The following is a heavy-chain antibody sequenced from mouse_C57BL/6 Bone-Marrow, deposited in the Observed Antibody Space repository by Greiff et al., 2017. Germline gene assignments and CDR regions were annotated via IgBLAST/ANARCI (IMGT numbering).Heavy chain of an antibody. CDR3: ARLEGYGDY. Sequence: VQLVESGPELVKPGASVKMSCKASGYTFTDYNMHWVKQSHGKSLEWIGYINPNYGGTSYNQKFKGKATLTVNKSSSTAYMELRSLTSEDSAVYYCARLEGYGDYWGQGTTLTVSS. CDR1: GYTFTDYN. D-gene: IGHD2-2*01. V-gene: IGHV1-22*01. CDR2: INPNYGGT. J-gene: IGHJ2*01.